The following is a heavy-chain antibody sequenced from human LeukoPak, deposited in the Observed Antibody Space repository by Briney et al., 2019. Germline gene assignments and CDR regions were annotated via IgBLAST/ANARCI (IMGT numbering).Heavy chain of an antibody. V-gene: IGHV3-64*02. CDR2: LIGDGGTT. CDR3: ARSLGGYADY. D-gene: IGHD3-16*01. CDR1: GFTFSTYA. Sequence: GGSLRLSCAASGFTFSTYAIYWVRQAPGKGLEYVSALIGDGGTTYYADSVKGRFTVSRDNSKDTLYLQMCSLRAEDMAVYFCARSLGGYADYWGQGTLVTVSS. J-gene: IGHJ4*02.